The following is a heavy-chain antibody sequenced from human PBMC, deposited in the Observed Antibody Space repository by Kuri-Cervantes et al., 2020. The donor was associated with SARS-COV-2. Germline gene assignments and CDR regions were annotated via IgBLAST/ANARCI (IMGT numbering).Heavy chain of an antibody. V-gene: IGHV3-23*01. CDR2: ICNGGST. CDR3: ARDPEFGSGSWELDY. Sequence: GESLKISCAASGFNFSSYAMSWVRQAPGKGLEWVSVICNGGSTYYADSVKGRFTISRDNTEKSVILYMNGLRVDDTATYYCARDPEFGSGSWELDYWGQGTLVTVSS. J-gene: IGHJ4*02. D-gene: IGHD3-10*01. CDR1: GFNFSSYA.